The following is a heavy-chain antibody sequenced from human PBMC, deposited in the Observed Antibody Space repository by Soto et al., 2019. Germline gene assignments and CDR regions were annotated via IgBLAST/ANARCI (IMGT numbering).Heavy chain of an antibody. CDR2: INSDGSST. V-gene: IGHV3-74*01. D-gene: IGHD3-10*01. Sequence: GGSLRLSCAASGFTFSSYWMHWVRQAPGKGLVWVSRINSDGSSTSYADSVKGRFTISRDNAKNTLYLQMNSLRAEDTAVYYCARDGSNYGSGSYYDYWGQGTLVTVSS. CDR1: GFTFSSYW. CDR3: ARDGSNYGSGSYYDY. J-gene: IGHJ4*02.